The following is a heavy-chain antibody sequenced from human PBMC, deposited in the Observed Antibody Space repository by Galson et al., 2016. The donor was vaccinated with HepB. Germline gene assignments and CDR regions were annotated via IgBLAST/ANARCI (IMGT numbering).Heavy chain of an antibody. V-gene: IGHV3-30-3*01. J-gene: IGHJ4*02. D-gene: IGHD6-19*01. CDR1: GFTFSSYA. Sequence: SLRLSCAGSGFTFSSYAVHWVRQPPGKGLEWVAAISYDGDTEYYADPLKGRYTISKANSRNTVYLHMSSLRRADTAVYYCARGSSAVDATEVGLDYWGQGTLVIVSS. CDR3: ARGSSAVDATEVGLDY. CDR2: ISYDGDTE.